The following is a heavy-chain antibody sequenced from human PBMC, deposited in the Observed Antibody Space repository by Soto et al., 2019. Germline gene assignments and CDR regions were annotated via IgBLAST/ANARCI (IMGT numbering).Heavy chain of an antibody. J-gene: IGHJ4*02. D-gene: IGHD2-15*01. CDR3: ASATVVAATFDF. Sequence: GGSLRLSCAASGFSFRSYNMNWVPQAPGKGLEWVASISSGSSNIYYADSVKGRFTISRDNAKNSLFLQMDSLRAEDSAVYYCASATVVAATFDFWGQGTLVTVSS. CDR1: GFSFRSYN. V-gene: IGHV3-21*01. CDR2: ISSGSSNI.